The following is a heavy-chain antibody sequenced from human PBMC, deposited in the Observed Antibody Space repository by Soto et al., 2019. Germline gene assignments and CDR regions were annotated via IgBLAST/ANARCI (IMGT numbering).Heavy chain of an antibody. CDR1: GGTFSRYS. V-gene: IGHV1-69*08. Sequence: QVQLVQSGAEVKKPGSSVKVSCKASGGTFSRYSITWVRQAPGHGLEWIGRIIPIFGIASYAQKFQGRVTIPAAELTSTAYMELRSLGSDDTAVYYCAREDRDRETGLVPAAIDGMDVWGQGTTVTVSS. J-gene: IGHJ6*02. CDR3: AREDRDRETGLVPAAIDGMDV. D-gene: IGHD2-2*01. CDR2: IIPIFGIA.